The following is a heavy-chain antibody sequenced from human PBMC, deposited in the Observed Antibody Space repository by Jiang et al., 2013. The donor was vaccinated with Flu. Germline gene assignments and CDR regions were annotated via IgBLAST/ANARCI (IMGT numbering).Heavy chain of an antibody. Sequence: SNSAAWNWIRQSPSRGLEWLGRTYYRSKWYNDYAVSVKSRITINPDTSKNQFSLQLNSVTPEDTAVYYCALGSWYSDAFDIWGQGTMVTVSS. D-gene: IGHD6-13*01. CDR1: SNSAA. CDR3: ALGSWYSDAFDI. J-gene: IGHJ3*02. CDR2: TYYRSKWYN. V-gene: IGHV6-1*01.